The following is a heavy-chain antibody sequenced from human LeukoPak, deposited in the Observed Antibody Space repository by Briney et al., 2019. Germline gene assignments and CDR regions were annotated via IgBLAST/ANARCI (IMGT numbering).Heavy chain of an antibody. CDR1: GFTFSSYG. J-gene: IGHJ3*02. D-gene: IGHD3-16*02. CDR2: IWYDGSNK. Sequence: PGRSLRLSCAASGFTFSSYGMHWVRQAPGKGLEWVAVIWYDGSNKYYADSVKGRFTISRDNSKNTLYLQMNSLRAEDTAVYYCVVLPYVWGSYRYTEDAFDIWGQGTMVTVSS. CDR3: VVLPYVWGSYRYTEDAFDI. V-gene: IGHV3-33*08.